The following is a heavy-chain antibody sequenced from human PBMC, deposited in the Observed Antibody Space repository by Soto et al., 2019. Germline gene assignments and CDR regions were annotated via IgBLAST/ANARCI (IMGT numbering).Heavy chain of an antibody. V-gene: IGHV1-3*01. CDR1: GYTFTNYA. Sequence: XSVKVSFNASGYTFTNYAIDLVRQTPGQRLEWMGWINAGNGNTKYSQKFQGRVAMTEDISSNTAYMEVTSLRSEYTAMYYCTTAWIQFSSPYFVYWGQGTLVTSPQ. CDR2: INAGNGNT. CDR3: TTAWIQFSSPYFVY. J-gene: IGHJ4*02. D-gene: IGHD5-18*01.